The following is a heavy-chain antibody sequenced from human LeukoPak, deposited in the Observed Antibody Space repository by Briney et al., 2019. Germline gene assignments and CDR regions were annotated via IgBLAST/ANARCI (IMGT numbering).Heavy chain of an antibody. CDR2: IYYSGST. D-gene: IGHD6-19*01. CDR1: GGSISSYY. CDR3: ARERIAVAATKSSYYYYGMDV. Sequence: NPSETLSLTCTVSGGSISSYYWSWIRQPPGKGLEWIGYIYYSGSTNYNPSLKSRVTISVDTSKNPFSLKLSSVTAADTAVYYCARERIAVAATKSSYYYYGMDVWGQGTTVTVSS. J-gene: IGHJ6*02. V-gene: IGHV4-59*01.